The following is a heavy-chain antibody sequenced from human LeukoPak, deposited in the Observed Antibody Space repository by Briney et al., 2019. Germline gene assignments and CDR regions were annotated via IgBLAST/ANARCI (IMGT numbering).Heavy chain of an antibody. CDR3: AKEGGFDP. Sequence: GGSLRLSCEASKFTFSSYVMSWVRQAPGKGLEWVSTLSNSGGSTYYADSVKSRFTISRDNSKNTLYLQMNNLRVEDTAVYYCAKEGGFDPWGQGTLVTVSS. CDR1: KFTFSSYV. V-gene: IGHV3-23*01. CDR2: LSNSGGST. J-gene: IGHJ5*02. D-gene: IGHD1-26*01.